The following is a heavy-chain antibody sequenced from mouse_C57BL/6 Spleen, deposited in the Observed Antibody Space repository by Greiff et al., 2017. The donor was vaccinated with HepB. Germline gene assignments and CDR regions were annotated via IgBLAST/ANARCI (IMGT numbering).Heavy chain of an antibody. CDR1: GYTFTSYW. J-gene: IGHJ4*01. CDR2: IYPSDSET. CDR3: AREGKDYAMDY. V-gene: IGHV1-61*01. D-gene: IGHD1-3*01. Sequence: VKLQQPGAELVRPGSSVKLSCKASGYTFTSYWMDWVKQRPGQGLEWIGNIYPSDSETHYNQKFKDKATLTVDKSSSTAYMQLSSLTSEDSAVYYCAREGKDYAMDYWGQGTSVTVSS.